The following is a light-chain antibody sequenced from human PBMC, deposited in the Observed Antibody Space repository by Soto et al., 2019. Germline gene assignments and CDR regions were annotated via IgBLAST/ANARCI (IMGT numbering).Light chain of an antibody. CDR1: QTISSW. Sequence: IQVTQSPSTLSGSEGDRVTITCRASQTISSWLAWYQQKPGKAPKLLIYKASTLKSGVPSRFSGSGSGTEFTLTISSLQPDDFATYYCQHYNSYSEAFGQGTKVDI. CDR2: KAS. J-gene: IGKJ1*01. V-gene: IGKV1-5*03. CDR3: QHYNSYSEA.